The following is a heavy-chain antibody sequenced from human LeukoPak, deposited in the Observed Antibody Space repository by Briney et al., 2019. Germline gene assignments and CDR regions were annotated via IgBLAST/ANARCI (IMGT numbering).Heavy chain of an antibody. CDR3: ARDFPDNALFDL. Sequence: GGSLRLSCEVSGFTFTDYSMHWVRQAPGKGLEWVSSITSTSRTIFYADSVEGRFTISRDNAKNTVSLEMNSLRTEDAAIYYCARDFPDNALFDLWGKGTLVSVSS. CDR1: GFTFTDYS. V-gene: IGHV3-69-1*02. J-gene: IGHJ4*02. CDR2: ITSTSRTI. D-gene: IGHD2-8*01.